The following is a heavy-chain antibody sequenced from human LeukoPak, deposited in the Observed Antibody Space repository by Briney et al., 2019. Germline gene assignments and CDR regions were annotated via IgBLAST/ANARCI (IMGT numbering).Heavy chain of an antibody. CDR3: ARVTMTTVTYYFDY. Sequence: SETLSLTCTVSGGSISSQYWSWLRQPPGKGLEWIAYIHDSGRTNYNPPLKSLLTISADTSKNQFSLKLSSVTAADTAVYYCARVTMTTVTYYFDYWGQGTLVTVSS. CDR2: IHDSGRT. CDR1: GGSISSQY. J-gene: IGHJ4*02. V-gene: IGHV4-59*11. D-gene: IGHD4-17*01.